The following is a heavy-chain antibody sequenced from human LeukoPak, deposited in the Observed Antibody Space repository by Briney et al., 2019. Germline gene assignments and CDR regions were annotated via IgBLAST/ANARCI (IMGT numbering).Heavy chain of an antibody. D-gene: IGHD3-10*01. V-gene: IGHV3-23*01. CDR2: ISGSGGST. CDR1: GFTFSSYG. Sequence: GGSLRLSCAASGFTFSSYGMSWVRQAPGEGLEWVSAISGSGGSTYYADSVKGRFTISRDNSKNTLYLQMNSLRAEDTAVYYCAGRGSGSYFDYWGQGTLVTVSS. CDR3: AGRGSGSYFDY. J-gene: IGHJ4*02.